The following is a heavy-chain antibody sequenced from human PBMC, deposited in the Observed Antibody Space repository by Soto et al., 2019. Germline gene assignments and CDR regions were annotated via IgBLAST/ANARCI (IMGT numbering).Heavy chain of an antibody. Sequence: SETLSLTCAVSGGSIFSGNWWSWVRQSPGKGLEWIGEIWHSGTTYYNPSLMSRVTISIDKSMNQFSLNLYSVTAADTAVYYCARDRRPAGTSDAFDIWGQGTMVTGSS. D-gene: IGHD1-1*01. V-gene: IGHV4-4*02. CDR2: IWHSGTT. CDR1: GGSIFSGNW. CDR3: ARDRRPAGTSDAFDI. J-gene: IGHJ3*02.